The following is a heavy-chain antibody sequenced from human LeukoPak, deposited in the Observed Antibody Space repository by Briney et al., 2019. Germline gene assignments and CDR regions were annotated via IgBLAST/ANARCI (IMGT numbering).Heavy chain of an antibody. V-gene: IGHV1-46*01. CDR3: ARDNSVEDTAWWFDP. CDR2: INPSGGST. Sequence: ASVKVSCKAAGYTFTSYYMHWVRQAPGQGLEWMGIINPSGGSTSYAQKFQGRVTMTSDMSTSTDYMELSSLRSEDTAVYYCARDNSVEDTAWWFDPWGQGTLVTVSS. CDR1: GYTFTSYY. J-gene: IGHJ5*02. D-gene: IGHD4-23*01.